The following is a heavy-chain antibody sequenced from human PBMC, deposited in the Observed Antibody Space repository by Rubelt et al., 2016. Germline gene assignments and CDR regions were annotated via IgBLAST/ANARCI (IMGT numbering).Heavy chain of an antibody. CDR2: IYHTGST. CDR1: GDSISSSSYF. J-gene: IGHJ4*02. D-gene: IGHD5-12*01. V-gene: IGHV4-39*01. CDR3: ARSAWIPHYFDY. Sequence: LQLQESGPGLVKPSETLSLTCAVSGDSISSSSYFWGWVRQPPGKGLDYVATIYHTGSTYSTPSLRSRVTISRDTSKNQLSRKMTSVTAADTAVYYCARSAWIPHYFDYWGQGTLVTVSS.